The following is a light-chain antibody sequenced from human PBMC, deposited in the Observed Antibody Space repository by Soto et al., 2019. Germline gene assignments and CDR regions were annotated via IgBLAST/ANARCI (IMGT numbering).Light chain of an antibody. Sequence: EIVLTQSPATLSLSPGERATLSCRASQSVSSYLAWYQQKPGQAPRLLIYDASNRATGIPARFSGSGSGTDFTLTISSLEPEDCVVYYWQQRSNWPRLTFGVGLKVEI. V-gene: IGKV3-11*01. CDR2: DAS. CDR3: QQRSNWPRLT. J-gene: IGKJ4*01. CDR1: QSVSSY.